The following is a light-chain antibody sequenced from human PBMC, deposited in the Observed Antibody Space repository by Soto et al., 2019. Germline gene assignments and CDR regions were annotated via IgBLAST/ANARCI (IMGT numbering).Light chain of an antibody. J-gene: IGKJ1*01. CDR2: DGS. CDR3: DQYNTYSRT. CDR1: QSISSW. Sequence: DIQMTQSPSTLSASVGDRVTITCRASQSISSWLAWYQQKPGEAPKLLIYDGSTLERGIPSTFGASGSGTELPRTITTLQADEFATVYCDQYNTYSRTFGQGTKVEVK. V-gene: IGKV1-5*03.